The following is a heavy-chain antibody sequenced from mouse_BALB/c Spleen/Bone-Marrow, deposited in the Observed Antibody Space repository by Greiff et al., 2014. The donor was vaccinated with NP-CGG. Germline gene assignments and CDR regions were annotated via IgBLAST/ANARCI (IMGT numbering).Heavy chain of an antibody. CDR2: IWAGGST. V-gene: IGHV2-9*02. CDR3: ARDGDYDEGAWFAY. D-gene: IGHD2-4*01. J-gene: IGHJ3*01. CDR1: GFSLTSYG. Sequence: VMLVESGPGLVAPSQGLSITCTVSGFSLTSYGVHWVRQPPGKGLEWLGVIWAGGSTNYNSALMSRLSISKDNSKSQVFLKMNSLQTDDTAMYYCARDGDYDEGAWFAYWGQGTLVTVSA.